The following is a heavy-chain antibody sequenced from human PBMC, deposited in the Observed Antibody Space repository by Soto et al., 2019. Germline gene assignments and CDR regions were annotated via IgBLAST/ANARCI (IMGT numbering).Heavy chain of an antibody. CDR2: ISGSGGST. V-gene: IGHV3-23*01. D-gene: IGHD6-25*01. CDR1: GFTFSSYA. Sequence: GGSLRLSCAASGFTFSSYAMSWVRQAPGKGLEWVSAISGSGGSTYYADSVKGRFTISRDNSKNTLYLQMNSLRAEDTAVYYCASYSSGLRLAFDIWGQGTMVTVSS. CDR3: ASYSSGLRLAFDI. J-gene: IGHJ3*02.